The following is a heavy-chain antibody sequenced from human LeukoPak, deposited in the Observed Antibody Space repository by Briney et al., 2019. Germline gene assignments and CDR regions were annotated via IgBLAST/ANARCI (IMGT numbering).Heavy chain of an antibody. CDR1: GYTFTSYA. CDR2: INAGNGNT. CDR3: ARADSSGWYDY. D-gene: IGHD6-19*01. J-gene: IGHJ4*02. Sequence: ASVKVSCKASGYTFTSYAMHWVRQAPGQRLEWMGWINAGNGNTKYSRKFQGRVTITRDTSASTAYMELSSLRSEDTAVYYCARADSSGWYDYWGQGTLVTVSS. V-gene: IGHV1-3*01.